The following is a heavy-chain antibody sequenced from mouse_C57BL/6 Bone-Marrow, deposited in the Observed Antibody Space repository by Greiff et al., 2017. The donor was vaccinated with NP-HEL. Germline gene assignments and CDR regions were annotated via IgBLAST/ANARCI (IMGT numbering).Heavy chain of an antibody. V-gene: IGHV5-12*01. J-gene: IGHJ3*01. CDR1: GFTFSDYY. D-gene: IGHD1-1*01. Sequence: EVKLMESGGGLVQPGGSLKLSCAASGFTFSDYYMYWVRQTPEKRLEWVAYISNGGGSTYYPDTVKGRFTISRDNAKNTLYLQMSRLKSEDTAMYYCASGTTVVATRGFAYWGQGTLVTVSA. CDR2: ISNGGGST. CDR3: ASGTTVVATRGFAY.